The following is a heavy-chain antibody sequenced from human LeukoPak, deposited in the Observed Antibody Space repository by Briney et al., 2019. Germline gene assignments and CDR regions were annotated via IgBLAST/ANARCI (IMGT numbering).Heavy chain of an antibody. CDR3: ARSDSSGWFGYFDY. Sequence: SETLSLTCAVSGGSISSGGYSWSWIRQPPGKGLEWIGYIYHSGSTYYNPSLKSRVTISVDRSKNQFSLKLSSVTAADTAVHYCARSDSSGWFGYFDYWGQGTLVTVSS. J-gene: IGHJ4*02. D-gene: IGHD6-19*01. CDR2: IYHSGST. CDR1: GGSISSGGYS. V-gene: IGHV4-30-2*01.